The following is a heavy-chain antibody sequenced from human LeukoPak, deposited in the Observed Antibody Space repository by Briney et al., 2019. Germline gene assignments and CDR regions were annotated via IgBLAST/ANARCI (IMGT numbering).Heavy chain of an antibody. D-gene: IGHD5-24*01. CDR3: ARGGRDGYNYFDY. V-gene: IGHV3-53*01. Sequence: GGSLRLSCAASGFTISSNYMSWVRQAPGKGLEWISVIYTGGSTYYGDSVKGRFTISRDNSKNTVNLQMNSLRAEDTAVYYCARGGRDGYNYFDYWGQGTLVTVSS. CDR2: IYTGGST. CDR1: GFTISSNY. J-gene: IGHJ4*02.